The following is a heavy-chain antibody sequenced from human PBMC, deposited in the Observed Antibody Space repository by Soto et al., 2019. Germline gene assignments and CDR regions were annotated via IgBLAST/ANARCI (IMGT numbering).Heavy chain of an antibody. CDR1: GFTFSSYA. J-gene: IGHJ4*02. V-gene: IGHV3-23*01. CDR3: AKHDPHSSGYLHFDH. D-gene: IGHD3-22*01. CDR2: ISGSGGST. Sequence: EVQLLESGGGLVQPGGSLRLSCAASGFTFSSYAMSWVRQAPGKGLEWVSAISGSGGSTYYADSVKGRFTLSRDNSKNTLYLQIHSLRAEDTAVYYCAKHDPHSSGYLHFDHWGQGTLVTVSS.